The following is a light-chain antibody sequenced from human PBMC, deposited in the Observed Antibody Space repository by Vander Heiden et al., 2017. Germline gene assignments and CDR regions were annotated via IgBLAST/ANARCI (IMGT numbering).Light chain of an antibody. J-gene: IGKJ1*01. V-gene: IGKV1-5*03. Sequence: DIQMTQSPSTLSASVGNSVTITCRASQSISSWLAWYQQKPGKAPNLLIYKASSLESGVPSRFSGSGSGTEFTLTISSLQPDDFATYYCQQYNSYQWTFGQGTKVEIK. CDR1: QSISSW. CDR3: QQYNSYQWT. CDR2: KAS.